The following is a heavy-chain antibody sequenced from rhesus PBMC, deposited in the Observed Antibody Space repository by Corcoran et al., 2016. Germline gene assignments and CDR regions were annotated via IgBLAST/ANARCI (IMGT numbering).Heavy chain of an antibody. CDR1: GGSFRSYW. CDR2: INGYRGRT. CDR3: TSPVRYRFDV. V-gene: IGHV4-80*01. D-gene: IGHD3-9*01. Sequence: QVQLQESGPGLVKPSETLSLTCAVFGGSFRSYWWNWIRQPPGKGLEWIGEINGYRGRTNYHPSLQSRVTISMDVSKNQFSLRLTSVTAADTAVYYCTSPVRYRFDVWGPGVLVSVSS. J-gene: IGHJ5-1*01.